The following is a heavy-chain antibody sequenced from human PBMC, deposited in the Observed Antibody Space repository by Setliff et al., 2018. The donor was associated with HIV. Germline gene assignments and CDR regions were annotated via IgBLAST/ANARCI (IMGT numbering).Heavy chain of an antibody. Sequence: LSLTCTVSGGSISSGGYYWSWIRQHPGKALEWIGYIYYSGSTYYNPSRKSRVTISVDTSKNQFSLKLRSVTAADTAMYYCARNYDSSEPQYFQHWGQGTLVTVSS. CDR2: IYYSGST. D-gene: IGHD3-22*01. CDR3: ARNYDSSEPQYFQH. V-gene: IGHV4-31*03. J-gene: IGHJ1*01. CDR1: GGSISSGGYY.